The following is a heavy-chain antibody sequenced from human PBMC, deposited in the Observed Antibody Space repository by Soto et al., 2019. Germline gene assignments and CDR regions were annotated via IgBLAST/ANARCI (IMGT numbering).Heavy chain of an antibody. CDR3: AGSLPLYSWLDP. D-gene: IGHD1-26*01. J-gene: IGHJ5*02. CDR2: IYYSGST. CDR1: GGSISSSSYY. Sequence: PSETLSLTCTVSGGSISSSSYYWGWIRQPPGKGLEWIGSIYYSGSTYYNPSLKSRVTTSVDTSKNQFSLKLSSVTAADTAVYYCAGSLPLYSWLDPWGQGTLVTVSS. V-gene: IGHV4-39*01.